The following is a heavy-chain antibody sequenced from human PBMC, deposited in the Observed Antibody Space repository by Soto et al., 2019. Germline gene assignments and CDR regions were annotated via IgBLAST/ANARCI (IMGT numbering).Heavy chain of an antibody. J-gene: IGHJ6*02. CDR2: ISPYTGNT. CDR1: GYIFVNYG. V-gene: IGHV1-18*01. D-gene: IGHD3-16*01. CDR3: VMVDNYVTPTPQDV. Sequence: QVQLVQSGDEVKKPGTSVKVSCKASGYIFVNYGIAWVRQAPGQGLEWMGWISPYTGNTHSATKVQGRLTMTTDTSTRTAYMDLGSLTSADTSVYYCVMVDNYVTPTPQDVWGQETTLTVS.